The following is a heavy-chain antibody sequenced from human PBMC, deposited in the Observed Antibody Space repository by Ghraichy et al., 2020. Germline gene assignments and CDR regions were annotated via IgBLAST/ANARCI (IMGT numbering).Heavy chain of an antibody. CDR2: INHSGST. V-gene: IGHV4-34*01. CDR1: GGSFSGYY. Sequence: SETLSLTCAVYGGSFSGYYWSWIRQPPGKGLEWIGEINHSGSTNYNPSLKSRVTISVDTSKNQFSLKLSSVTAADTAVYYCARGPTDYVWGSYRYTTPTVAFDIWGQGTMVTVSS. CDR3: ARGPTDYVWGSYRYTTPTVAFDI. J-gene: IGHJ3*02. D-gene: IGHD3-16*02.